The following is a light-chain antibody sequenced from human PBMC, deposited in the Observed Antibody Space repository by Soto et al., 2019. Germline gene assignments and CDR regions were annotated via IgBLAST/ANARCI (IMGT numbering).Light chain of an antibody. V-gene: IGKV1-5*03. CDR3: QQYNSYSLT. J-gene: IGKJ4*01. Sequence: DIPMTQSPSTLSASVGDRVTITCRASQSISSWLAWYQQKPGKAPKLLIYKASSLESGVPSRFSGSGSGTEFTLTISSLQPDDFATYYCQQYNSYSLTFCGGTKVEIK. CDR2: KAS. CDR1: QSISSW.